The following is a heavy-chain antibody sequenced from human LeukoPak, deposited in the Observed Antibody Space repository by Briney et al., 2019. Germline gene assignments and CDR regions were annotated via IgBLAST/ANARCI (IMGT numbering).Heavy chain of an antibody. CDR1: GYTFTGYY. J-gene: IGHJ3*02. CDR3: ARVKDYYDSSGYDAFDI. V-gene: IGHV1-2*02. CDR2: INPNSGGT. Sequence: ASVKVSCKASGYTFTGYYMHWVRQAPGQGLEWMGWINPNSGGTNYAQKFQGRVTMTRDTSISTAYMELSRLRSDDTAVYYCARVKDYYDSSGYDAFDIWGQGTMVTVSS. D-gene: IGHD3-22*01.